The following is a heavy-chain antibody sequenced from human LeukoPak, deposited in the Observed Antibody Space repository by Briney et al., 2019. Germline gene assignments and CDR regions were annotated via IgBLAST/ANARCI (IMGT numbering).Heavy chain of an antibody. J-gene: IGHJ6*03. CDR3: AREYRYYYMDV. V-gene: IGHV3-74*01. Sequence: GGSLRLSCAASGFTFSSYWMHWVRQAPGKGLVWVSRINSDGSSTSYADSVKGRFTISRDNAKNTLYVQMNSLRAEDTAVYYCAREYRYYYMDVWGKGTTVTISS. CDR2: INSDGSST. CDR1: GFTFSSYW. D-gene: IGHD1-26*01.